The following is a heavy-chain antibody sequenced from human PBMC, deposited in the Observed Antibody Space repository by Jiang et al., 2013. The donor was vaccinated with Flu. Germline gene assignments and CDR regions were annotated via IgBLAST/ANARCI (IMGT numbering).Heavy chain of an antibody. CDR3: ARIVVVAAEIDY. Sequence: TLSLTCTVSGGSISSGDYYWSWIRQPPGKGLEWIGYIYYSGSTYYNPSLKSRVTISVDTSKNQFSLKLSSVTAADTAVYYCARIVVVAAEIDYWGQGTLVTVSS. CDR2: IYYSGST. D-gene: IGHD2-15*01. V-gene: IGHV4-30-4*08. J-gene: IGHJ4*02. CDR1: GGSISSGDYY.